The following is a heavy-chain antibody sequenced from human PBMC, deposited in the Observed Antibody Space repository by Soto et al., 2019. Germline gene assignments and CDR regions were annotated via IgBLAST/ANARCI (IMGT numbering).Heavy chain of an antibody. Sequence: QVQLVESGGGVVQPGRSLRLSCVASGFTFNNYGMHWVRQAPGKGLGRVAVISFDGRNTYYLDYVKGRFTSSRDNSKNALYQEMNSMRDDDTAIYYCVKQSGSGSYFHVGSGGHFDSWGQGTLVTVSS. V-gene: IGHV3-30*18. CDR1: GFTFNNYG. CDR2: ISFDGRNT. D-gene: IGHD3-10*01. J-gene: IGHJ4*02. CDR3: VKQSGSGSYFHVGSGGHFDS.